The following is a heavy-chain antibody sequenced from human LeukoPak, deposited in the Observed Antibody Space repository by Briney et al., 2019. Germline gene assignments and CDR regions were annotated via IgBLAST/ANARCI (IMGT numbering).Heavy chain of an antibody. D-gene: IGHD3-3*01. CDR3: AREAITIFGVVRTQTTYGPHRFDP. V-gene: IGHV1-18*01. CDR2: ISVYNVNT. Sequence: ASVNVSCKASGYTFTSYGISWVRQAPGQGLEWLGWISVYNVNTNYAQKLRGRVTMTRDMSTSTVYMELSSLRSEDTAVYYCAREAITIFGVVRTQTTYGPHRFDPWGQGTLVTVSS. CDR1: GYTFTSYG. J-gene: IGHJ5*02.